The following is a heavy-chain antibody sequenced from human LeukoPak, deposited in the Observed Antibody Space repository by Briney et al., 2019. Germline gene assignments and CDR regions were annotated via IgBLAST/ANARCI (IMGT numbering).Heavy chain of an antibody. CDR3: ARLTRFYDSRGYYATFDI. D-gene: IGHD3-22*01. CDR1: GYTFTGYY. Sequence: ASVKVSCKASGYTFTGYYIHWVRQAPGQGLEWMGWINPNSGGTNYAQKFQGRVTMTRDTSISTVCMELSRLRSDDTAVYYCARLTRFYDSRGYYATFDIWGQGTMVTVSS. V-gene: IGHV1-2*02. CDR2: INPNSGGT. J-gene: IGHJ3*02.